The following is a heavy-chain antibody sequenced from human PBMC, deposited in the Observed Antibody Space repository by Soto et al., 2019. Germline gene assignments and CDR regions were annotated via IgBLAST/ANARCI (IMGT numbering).Heavy chain of an antibody. CDR1: GFTFSSYG. V-gene: IGHV3-30*18. J-gene: IGHJ4*02. CDR3: AKVRGEGPPTAAIDY. CDR2: ISYDGSNK. Sequence: GGSLRLSCAASGFTFSSYGMHWVRQAPGKGLEWVAVISYDGSNKYYADSVKGRFTISRDNSKNTLYLQMNSLRAEDTAVYYCAKVRGEGPPTAAIDYWGQGTLVTVSS. D-gene: IGHD6-13*01.